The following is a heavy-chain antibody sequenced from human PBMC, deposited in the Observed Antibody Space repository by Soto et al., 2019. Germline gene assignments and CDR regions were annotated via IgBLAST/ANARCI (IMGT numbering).Heavy chain of an antibody. CDR1: GYTFTSYS. J-gene: IGHJ4*02. D-gene: IGHD3-16*02. Sequence: ASVKVSCKASGYTFTSYSMHWVRQAPGQGLEWMGIINPSGGSTIYAQKFQGRVTVTRDTSTSTVYTDLSSLRSEDTAVYYCARTGPITRGVIVVNFDSWGQGTLVTVSS. CDR3: ARTGPITRGVIVVNFDS. CDR2: INPSGGST. V-gene: IGHV1-46*01.